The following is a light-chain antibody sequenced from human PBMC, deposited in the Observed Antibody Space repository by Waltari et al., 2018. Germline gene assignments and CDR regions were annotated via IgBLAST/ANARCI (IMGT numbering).Light chain of an antibody. CDR2: DVS. J-gene: IGLJ3*02. CDR1: SSDVGGYNY. CDR3: CSYAGSYTGV. V-gene: IGLV2-11*01. Sequence: QSALTQPRSVSGSPGQSVTISCTGTSSDVGGYNYVSWYQQHPGKAPKLMIDDVSKRPSGVPDRVSGSKSGNTASLTISGLQAEDEADYYCCSYAGSYTGVFGGGTKLTVL.